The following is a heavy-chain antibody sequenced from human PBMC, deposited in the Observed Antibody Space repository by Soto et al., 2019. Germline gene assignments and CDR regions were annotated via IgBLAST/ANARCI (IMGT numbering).Heavy chain of an antibody. CDR1: AGTFSSYG. J-gene: IGHJ5*02. Sequence: SVKVSCKASAGTFSSYGISWVRQAPGQGLEWMGGIMPIFGTPNYAQKFQGRVAITADESTSTGYMELSSLTSEDTAVYYCASFHGSSIAARYWFDPWGQGTLVTV. V-gene: IGHV1-69*13. CDR3: ASFHGSSIAARYWFDP. CDR2: IMPIFGTP. D-gene: IGHD6-6*01.